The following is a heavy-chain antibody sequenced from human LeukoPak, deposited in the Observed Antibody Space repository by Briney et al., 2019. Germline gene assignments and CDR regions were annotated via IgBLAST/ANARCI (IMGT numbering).Heavy chain of an antibody. J-gene: IGHJ4*02. Sequence: GASVKVSCKASGVPFRSYTINWVRQAPGQGSGWMGGIMSIFDSPNYAQKFQGRLKITADESTSTVYMEWSSLRSDDTAVFYCSRDGWDGNSGSYRDYWGQGTLVTVSS. CDR3: SRDGWDGNSGSYRDY. CDR2: IMSIFDSP. D-gene: IGHD5-24*01. CDR1: GVPFRSYT. V-gene: IGHV1-69*13.